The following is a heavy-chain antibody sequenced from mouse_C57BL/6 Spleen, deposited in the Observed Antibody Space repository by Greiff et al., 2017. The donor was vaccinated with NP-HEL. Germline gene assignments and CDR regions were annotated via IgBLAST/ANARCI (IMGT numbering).Heavy chain of an antibody. CDR1: GFTFSDYG. J-gene: IGHJ1*03. D-gene: IGHD2-1*01. CDR2: ISSGSSTI. Sequence: EVKLVESGGGLVKPGGSLKLSCAASGFTFSDYGMHWVRQAPEKGLEWVAYISSGSSTIYYADKVKGRFTISRDNAKNTLFLQMTSLRSEDTAMYYCARDGNYVYFDVWGTGTTVTVSS. CDR3: ARDGNYVYFDV. V-gene: IGHV5-17*01.